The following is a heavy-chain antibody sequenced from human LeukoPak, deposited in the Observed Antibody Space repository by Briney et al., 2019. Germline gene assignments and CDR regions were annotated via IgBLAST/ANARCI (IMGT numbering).Heavy chain of an antibody. V-gene: IGHV3-30-3*01. CDR3: ARDRARYCSGGSCHTFYYYGMDV. D-gene: IGHD2-15*01. Sequence: GGSLRLSCAASGFTFSSYAMHWVRQAPGEGLEWGAVILYDGSNKYYADSVKGRFTISRDNSKNTLYLQMNSLRAEDTAVYYCARDRARYCSGGSCHTFYYYGMDVWGQGTTVTVSS. CDR2: ILYDGSNK. J-gene: IGHJ6*02. CDR1: GFTFSSYA.